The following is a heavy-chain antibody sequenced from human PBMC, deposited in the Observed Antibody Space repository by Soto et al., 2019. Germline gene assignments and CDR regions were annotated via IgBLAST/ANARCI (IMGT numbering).Heavy chain of an antibody. V-gene: IGHV1-69*06. CDR2: IIPIFGTA. D-gene: IGHD1-7*01. CDR3: ARALQPGGTHIRYYYYGMDV. J-gene: IGHJ6*02. Sequence: GASVKVSCKASGGTFSSYAISWVRQAPGQGLEWMGGIIPIFGTANYAQKFQGRVTITADKSTSTAYMELSSLRSEDTAVYYCARALQPGGTHIRYYYYGMDVWGQGTTVTVSS. CDR1: GGTFSSYA.